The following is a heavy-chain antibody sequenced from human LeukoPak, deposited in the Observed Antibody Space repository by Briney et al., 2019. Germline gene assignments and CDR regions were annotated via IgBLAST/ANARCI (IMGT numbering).Heavy chain of an antibody. CDR1: GYTFTDYA. J-gene: IGHJ4*02. V-gene: IGHV7-4-1*02. CDR3: ARKFDLGGYLYSSFIPRLDH. D-gene: IGHD3-16*01. CDR2: INTKTGNP. Sequence: ASVKVSCKASGYTFTDYAMNWVRQAPGQGPEWMGWINTKTGNPTYAQGFKGRLVFSLDTSVTTAYIEIISLKAEDTAVYYCARKFDLGGYLYSSFIPRLDHWGQGTLVTVSS.